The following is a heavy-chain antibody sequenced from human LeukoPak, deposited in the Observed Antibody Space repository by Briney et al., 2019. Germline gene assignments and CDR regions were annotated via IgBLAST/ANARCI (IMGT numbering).Heavy chain of an antibody. J-gene: IGHJ4*02. V-gene: IGHV4-39*01. CDR3: ARPVVAAGYFDY. CDR1: GGSISSSSYY. CDR2: IYYSGST. Sequence: PSETLSLTCTVSGGSISSSSYYWGWIRQPPGKGLEWIGSIYYSGSTYYNPSLKSRVTISVDTSKNQFSLKLSSVTAADTAVYYCARPVVAAGYFDYWGQGTLVTVSS. D-gene: IGHD2-15*01.